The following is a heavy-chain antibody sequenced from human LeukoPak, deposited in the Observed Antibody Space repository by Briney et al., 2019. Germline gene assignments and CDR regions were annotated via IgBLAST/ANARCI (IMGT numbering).Heavy chain of an antibody. J-gene: IGHJ4*02. V-gene: IGHV3-73*01. Sequence: GGPLGLSCAASGSTFRGFAMHWAGKASGKGREGLGGIRSKANSYATAYAASVKGRFTISRDDSKNTAYLQMNSLKTEDTAVYYCTRHEDSTTVTEGNWGQGTLVTVSS. CDR2: IRSKANSYAT. CDR3: TRHEDSTTVTEGN. D-gene: IGHD4-17*01. CDR1: GSTFRGFA.